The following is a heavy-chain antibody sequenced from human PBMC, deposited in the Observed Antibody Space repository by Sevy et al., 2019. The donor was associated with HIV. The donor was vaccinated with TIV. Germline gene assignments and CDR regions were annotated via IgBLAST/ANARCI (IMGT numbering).Heavy chain of an antibody. CDR1: GYTLTELS. D-gene: IGHD3-10*01. CDR2: FDPEDGET. V-gene: IGHV1-24*01. J-gene: IGHJ5*02. CDR3: ATDLTITMVRGDNWFDP. Sequence: ASVKVSCKVSGYTLTELSMHWVRQAPGKGLEWMGGFDPEDGETIYAQKFQGRVTMTEDTSTDTAYMELSSLRSEDMAVYYCATDLTITMVRGDNWFDPWGQGTLVTVSS.